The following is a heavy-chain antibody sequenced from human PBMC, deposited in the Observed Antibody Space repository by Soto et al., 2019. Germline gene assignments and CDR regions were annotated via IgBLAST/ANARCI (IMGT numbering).Heavy chain of an antibody. CDR3: ARDLLTGTRGSAGDFTY. D-gene: IGHD1-7*01. CDR2: ISAYNGNT. V-gene: IGHV1-18*01. J-gene: IGHJ4*02. Sequence: ASVKVSCKASGYTFTSYGISWVRQAPGQGLEWMGWISAYNGNTNYAQKLQGRVTMTTEPATSTAYMELRSLRSDDTAVYYCARDLLTGTRGSAGDFTYWGQGPLVPVSS. CDR1: GYTFTSYG.